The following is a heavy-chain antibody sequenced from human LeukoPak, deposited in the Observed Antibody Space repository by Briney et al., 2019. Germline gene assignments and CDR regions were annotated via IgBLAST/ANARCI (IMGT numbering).Heavy chain of an antibody. V-gene: IGHV4-38-2*02. CDR2: IYYSGST. J-gene: IGHJ4*02. CDR1: GYSISSGYY. CDR3: ARGVELRFLEWFYFDY. D-gene: IGHD3-3*01. Sequence: SETLSLTCTVSGYSISSGYYWGWIRQPPGKGLEWIGSIYYSGSTYYNPSLKSRVTISVDTSKNQFSLKLSSVTAADTAVYYCARGVELRFLEWFYFDYWGQGTLVTVSS.